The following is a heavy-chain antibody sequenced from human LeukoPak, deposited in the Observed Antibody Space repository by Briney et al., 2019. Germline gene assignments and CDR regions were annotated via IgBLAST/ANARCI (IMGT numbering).Heavy chain of an antibody. CDR3: ARDENFGDYYDSSGYLLVFDY. J-gene: IGHJ4*02. CDR1: GYTFTSYY. CDR2: INPSGGST. V-gene: IGHV1-46*01. Sequence: ASVKVSCKASGYTFTSYYMHWVRQAPGQGLEWMGIINPSGGSTSYAQKFQGRVTMTRDTSTSTVYMELSSLRSEDTAVYYCARDENFGDYYDSSGYLLVFDYWGQGTLVTVSS. D-gene: IGHD3-22*01.